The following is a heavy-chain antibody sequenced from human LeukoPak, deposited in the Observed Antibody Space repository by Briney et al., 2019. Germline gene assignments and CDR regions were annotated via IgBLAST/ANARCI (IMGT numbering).Heavy chain of an antibody. J-gene: IGHJ4*02. CDR2: ITSDGIST. V-gene: IGHV3-74*03. Sequence: GGSLRLSCAASGFTFSGTWMHWVRQPPGQGLVWVARITSDGISTTYAQSVKGRFTISRDNAKNTLYLQMNSLRAEDTAVYYCARGLGYCSSTSCDPSFDYWGQGTLVTVSS. D-gene: IGHD2-2*01. CDR3: ARGLGYCSSTSCDPSFDY. CDR1: GFTFSGTW.